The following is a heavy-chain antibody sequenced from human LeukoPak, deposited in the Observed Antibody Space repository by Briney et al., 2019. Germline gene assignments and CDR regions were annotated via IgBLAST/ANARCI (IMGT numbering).Heavy chain of an antibody. CDR1: GGSISSSSYY. V-gene: IGHV4-39*01. CDR3: VRHPARGTAGKTFDI. J-gene: IGHJ3*02. Sequence: PSETLSLTCTVSGGSISSSSYYWGWIRQPPGKGLEWIGSIYYSGSTYYNPSLKSRVTISVDTSKNQFSLKVTSVTAADTAVFYCVRHPARGTAGKTFDIWGQGTMVTVSS. CDR2: IYYSGST. D-gene: IGHD6-19*01.